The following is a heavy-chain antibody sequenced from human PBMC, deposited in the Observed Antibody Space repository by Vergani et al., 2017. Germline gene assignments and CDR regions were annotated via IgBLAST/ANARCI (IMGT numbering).Heavy chain of an antibody. V-gene: IGHV4-34*01. Sequence: QVQLQQWGAGLLKPSETLSLTCAVYGGSFSGYYWSWIRQPPGKGLEWIGEINHSGSTNYNPSLKSRVTISVVTSKNQFSLKLSSVTAADTAVYYCARDGGEYDKDALDVWGQGTKVTVTS. J-gene: IGHJ3*01. CDR1: GGSFSGYY. D-gene: IGHD2-21*01. CDR2: INHSGST. CDR3: ARDGGEYDKDALDV.